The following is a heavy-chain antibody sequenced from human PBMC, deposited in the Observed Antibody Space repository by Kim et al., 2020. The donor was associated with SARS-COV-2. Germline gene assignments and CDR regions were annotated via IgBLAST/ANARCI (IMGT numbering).Heavy chain of an antibody. J-gene: IGHJ4*01. CDR1: GFTFSSYA. CDR2: ISYDGSNK. Sequence: GGSLRLSCAASGFTFSSYAMHWVRQAPGKGLEWVAVISYDGSNKYYADSVKGRFTISRDNSKNTLYLQMNSLRAEDTAVYYCAREARVEDIVVVPAAFD. D-gene: IGHD2-2*01. V-gene: IGHV3-30*04. CDR3: AREARVEDIVVVPAAFD.